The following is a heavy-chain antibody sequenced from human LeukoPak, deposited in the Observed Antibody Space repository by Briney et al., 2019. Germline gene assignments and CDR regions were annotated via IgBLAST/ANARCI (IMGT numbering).Heavy chain of an antibody. V-gene: IGHV1-69*01. J-gene: IGHJ6*02. Sequence: GSSVKVSCKASGGTFSSYAISWVRQAPGQGLEWMGGIIPIFGTANYAQKFQGRVTITADESTSTAYMELGSLRSEDTAVYYCARGYYGDYTGPYYYYYGMDVWGQGTTVTVSS. CDR2: IIPIFGTA. CDR3: ARGYYGDYTGPYYYYYGMDV. CDR1: GGTFSSYA. D-gene: IGHD4-17*01.